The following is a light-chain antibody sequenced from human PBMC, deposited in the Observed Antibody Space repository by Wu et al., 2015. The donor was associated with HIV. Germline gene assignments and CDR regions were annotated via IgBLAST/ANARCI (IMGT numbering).Light chain of an antibody. CDR1: QSVSRK. CDR3: QKYNTAPWT. J-gene: IGKJ1*01. Sequence: EVVMTQSPATLSVSPGERATLSCRASQSVSRKLAWYQQKPGQAPRLLIYGASTRATGIPARFSGSGSGTEFTLTISSMQSEDVATYYCQKYNTAPWTFGQGTKVEMK. CDR2: GAS. V-gene: IGKV3-15*01.